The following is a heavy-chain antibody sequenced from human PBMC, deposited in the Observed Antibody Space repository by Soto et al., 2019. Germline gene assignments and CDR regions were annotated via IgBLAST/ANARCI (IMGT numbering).Heavy chain of an antibody. CDR1: GFTFSSYA. J-gene: IGHJ3*02. V-gene: IGHV3-23*01. Sequence: HPGGSLRLSCAASGFTFSSYAMSWVRQAPGKGLEWVSAISGSGGSTYYADSVKGRFTISRDNSKNTLYLQMNSLRAEDTAVYYCAKEGGATIFGVVTDAFDIWGQGTMVTVSS. CDR2: ISGSGGST. D-gene: IGHD3-3*01. CDR3: AKEGGATIFGVVTDAFDI.